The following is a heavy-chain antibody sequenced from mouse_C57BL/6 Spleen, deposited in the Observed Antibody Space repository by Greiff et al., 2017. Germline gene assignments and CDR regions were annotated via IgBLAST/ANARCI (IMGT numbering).Heavy chain of an antibody. CDR2: ISDGGSYT. CDR1: GFTFSSYA. J-gene: IGHJ4*01. V-gene: IGHV5-4*01. D-gene: IGHD2-5*01. Sequence: EVKVEESGGGLVKPGGSLKLSCAASGFTFSSYAMSWVRQTPEKRLEWVATISDGGSYTYYPDNVKGRFTISRDNAKNNRYLQMSHLRSEDTAMYYCARDVRDSNWAMDYWGQGTSVTVSS. CDR3: ARDVRDSNWAMDY.